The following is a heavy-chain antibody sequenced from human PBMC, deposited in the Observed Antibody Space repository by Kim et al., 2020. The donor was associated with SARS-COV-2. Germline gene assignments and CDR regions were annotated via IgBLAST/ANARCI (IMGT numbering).Heavy chain of an antibody. CDR1: GFTFSSYA. Sequence: GGSLRLSCAASGFTFSSYAMSWVRQAPGKGLEWVSAISGSGGSTYYADSVKGRFTISRDNSKNTLYLQMNSLRAEDTAVYYCAKDGVELILWFGELLSAFDIWGQGTMVTVSS. D-gene: IGHD3-10*01. V-gene: IGHV3-23*01. CDR2: ISGSGGST. CDR3: AKDGVELILWFGELLSAFDI. J-gene: IGHJ3*02.